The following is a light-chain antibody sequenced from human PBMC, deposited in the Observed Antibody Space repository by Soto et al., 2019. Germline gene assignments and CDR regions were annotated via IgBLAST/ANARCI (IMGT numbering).Light chain of an antibody. CDR3: QQYHGFW. V-gene: IGKV1-5*02. J-gene: IGKJ1*01. Sequence: LQISQSPSPVSASVGGRVTIICRASQGITNRLAWYQQKPGKAPKLLIYDASSLESGVPSRFSGGGSGTEFSLIINGLQPEDFATYYCQQYHGFWFGQGTKVDI. CDR1: QGITNR. CDR2: DAS.